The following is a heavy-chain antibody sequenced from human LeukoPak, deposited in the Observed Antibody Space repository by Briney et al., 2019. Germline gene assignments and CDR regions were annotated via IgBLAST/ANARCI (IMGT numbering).Heavy chain of an antibody. CDR2: IYYSGTT. Sequence: SETLSLTCTVSGGSISSSSYSWGWIRQPPGKGLEWIGSIYYSGTTYYNPPLKSRVTISVDTSKIQFSLKLSPVAATDTAVYFCARLRFDFWSGYTHPYFDCWGQGTLVTVSS. J-gene: IGHJ4*02. CDR3: ARLRFDFWSGYTHPYFDC. D-gene: IGHD3-3*01. CDR1: GGSISSSSYS. V-gene: IGHV4-39*01.